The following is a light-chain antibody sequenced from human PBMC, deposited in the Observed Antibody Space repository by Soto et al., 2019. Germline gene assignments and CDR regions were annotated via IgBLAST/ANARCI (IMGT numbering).Light chain of an antibody. J-gene: IGKJ1*01. CDR3: QQYGSSPTWT. CDR2: GAS. CDR1: QSVSSSY. V-gene: IGKV3-20*01. Sequence: EIVLTQSPGTLSLSPGERATLSCRASQSVSSSYLAWYQQKPGQAPRLLIYGASSRATGIPDRFSGSGSGTDFNLTISRLEPEDCAVYYYQQYGSSPTWTFGQGTKVESK.